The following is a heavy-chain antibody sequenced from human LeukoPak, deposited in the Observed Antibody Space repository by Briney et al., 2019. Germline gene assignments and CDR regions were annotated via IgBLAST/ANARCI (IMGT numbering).Heavy chain of an antibody. V-gene: IGHV3-30*04. CDR3: ARHIDGDRYFDY. Sequence: GGSLSLSCAASKFTFSSYAMHWVRRAPGKGLEWVAFISFDGTIKYYADSVKGRFTISRENSENTMYLQMNSLRLDDTATYYCARHIDGDRYFDYWGQGTLVTVSS. CDR1: KFTFSSYA. J-gene: IGHJ4*02. D-gene: IGHD4-17*01. CDR2: ISFDGTIK.